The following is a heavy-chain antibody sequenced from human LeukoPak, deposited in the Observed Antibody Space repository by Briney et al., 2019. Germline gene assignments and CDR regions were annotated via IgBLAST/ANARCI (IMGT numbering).Heavy chain of an antibody. V-gene: IGHV3-30*03. CDR1: GFTFSSYS. CDR2: ISYDGSNK. Sequence: PGGSLRLSCAASGFTFSSYSMNWVRQAPGKGLEWVAVISYDGSNKYYADSVEGRFTISRDNSKNTLYLQMNSLRAEDTAVYYCARDKDYYDSSGHTRGGFDYWGQGTLVTVSS. CDR3: ARDKDYYDSSGHTRGGFDY. D-gene: IGHD3-22*01. J-gene: IGHJ4*02.